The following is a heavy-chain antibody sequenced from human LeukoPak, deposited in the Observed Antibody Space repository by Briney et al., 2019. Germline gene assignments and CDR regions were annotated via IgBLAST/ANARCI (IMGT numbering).Heavy chain of an antibody. D-gene: IGHD6-25*01. CDR3: ARAFAVPRLFDY. CDR2: IYYSGST. CDR1: GGSISSYY. J-gene: IGHJ4*02. Sequence: PSETLSLTCTVSGGSISSYYWSWIRQPPGKGLEWIGYIYYSGSTNYNPSLKSRVTISVDTSKNQFSLKLSSVTAADTAVYYCARAFAVPRLFDYWGQGTLVTVSP. V-gene: IGHV4-59*01.